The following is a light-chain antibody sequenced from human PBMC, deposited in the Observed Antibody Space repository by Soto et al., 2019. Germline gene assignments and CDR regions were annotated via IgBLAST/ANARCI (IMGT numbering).Light chain of an antibody. V-gene: IGKV1-39*01. J-gene: IGKJ2*01. CDR1: QGISTY. CDR3: QQSCRTPYT. CDR2: AAS. Sequence: DIQMSQSPSSLSASVGDRVTITCRASQGISTYLVWYQQRQGRAPKLLIYAASSLLSGVPSRFSGSGSGTDFTLTISSLQPEDFATYYCQQSCRTPYTFGQGTKLETK.